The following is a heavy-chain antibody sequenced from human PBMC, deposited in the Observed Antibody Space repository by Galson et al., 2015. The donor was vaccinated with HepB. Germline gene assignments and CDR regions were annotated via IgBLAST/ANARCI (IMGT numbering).Heavy chain of an antibody. V-gene: IGHV3-23*01. J-gene: IGHJ6*02. CDR2: MSDSDGST. CDR3: ARTYGYDYYYGMDV. CDR1: GFTFSSYA. Sequence: SLRLSCAASGFTFSSYAMSWVRQAPGKGLEWVSVMSDSDGSTYYADSVKGRFTISRDNSTNTLYLHMSSLRAEDTAVYYCARTYGYDYYYGMDVWGQGTTVTVSS. D-gene: IGHD4-17*01.